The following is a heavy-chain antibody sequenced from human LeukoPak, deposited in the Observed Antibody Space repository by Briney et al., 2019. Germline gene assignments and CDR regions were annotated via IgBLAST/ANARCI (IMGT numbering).Heavy chain of an antibody. CDR1: GGSISSGGYS. CDR3: ARDRGHYDSSGYYLYYFDY. Sequence: KPSETLSLTCAVSGGSISSGGYSWSWIRQPPGKRLEWIGYIYYSGSTYYNPSLKSRVTISVDTSKNQFSLKLSSVTAADTAVYYCARDRGHYDSSGYYLYYFDYWGQGTLVTVSS. D-gene: IGHD3-22*01. V-gene: IGHV4-30-4*07. J-gene: IGHJ4*02. CDR2: IYYSGST.